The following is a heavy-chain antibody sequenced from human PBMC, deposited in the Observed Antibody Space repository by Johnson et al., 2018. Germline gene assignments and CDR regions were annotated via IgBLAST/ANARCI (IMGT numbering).Heavy chain of an antibody. CDR1: GFTFSSYG. D-gene: IGHD3-22*01. V-gene: IGHV3-30*18. CDR3: VKRPDGSGYYYWDAFDI. J-gene: IGHJ3*02. CDR2: ISYDGSNK. Sequence: QVQLVQSGGGVVQXGRSLRLXCAASGFTFSSYGMHWVRQAPGKGLEWVAVISYDGSNKYYADSVKGRFTISRDNSKNTLYLQRNSLRAEDTAVYYCVKRPDGSGYYYWDAFDIWGQGTMVTVSS.